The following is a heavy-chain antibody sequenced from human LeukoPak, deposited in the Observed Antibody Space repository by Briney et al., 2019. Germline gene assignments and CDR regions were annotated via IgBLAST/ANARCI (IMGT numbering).Heavy chain of an antibody. Sequence: GGSLRLSCAASGFTFSSYAMNWVRQAPGKGLEWVSAISVSGGSTYHADSVKGRFTISRDNSKNTLYLQMNSLRAEDTAVYYCAKDVRSPLPPGIDYWGQGTLVTVSS. CDR3: AKDVRSPLPPGIDY. V-gene: IGHV3-23*01. CDR1: GFTFSSYA. CDR2: ISVSGGST. D-gene: IGHD3-16*02. J-gene: IGHJ4*02.